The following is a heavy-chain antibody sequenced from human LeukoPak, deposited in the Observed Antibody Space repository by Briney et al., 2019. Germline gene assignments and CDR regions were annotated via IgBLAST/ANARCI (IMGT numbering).Heavy chain of an antibody. D-gene: IGHD4-17*01. Sequence: SETLSLTCTVSGGSISTSNYYWGWIRQPPGKGLEWIGYIYYSGSTNYNPSLKSRVTISVDTSKNQFSLKLSSVTAADTAVYYCARGGGDRSYYYYYYMDVWGKGTTVTVSS. V-gene: IGHV4-61*05. CDR2: IYYSGST. CDR3: ARGGGDRSYYYYYYMDV. CDR1: GGSISTSNYY. J-gene: IGHJ6*03.